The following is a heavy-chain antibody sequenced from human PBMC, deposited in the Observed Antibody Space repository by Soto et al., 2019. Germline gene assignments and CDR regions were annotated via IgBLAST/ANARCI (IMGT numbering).Heavy chain of an antibody. J-gene: IGHJ4*02. Sequence: SETLSLTCTVSGDSINNYYWSWIRQPPGKGPEWIGYIFHSGSTNYNPSLESRVTISVDTSKNHFSLKLSSVTAADTAVYYCAREAGMITFGGVIVPFHFDYWGQGTLVTVSS. V-gene: IGHV4-59*01. CDR2: IFHSGST. D-gene: IGHD3-16*02. CDR3: AREAGMITFGGVIVPFHFDY. CDR1: GDSINNYY.